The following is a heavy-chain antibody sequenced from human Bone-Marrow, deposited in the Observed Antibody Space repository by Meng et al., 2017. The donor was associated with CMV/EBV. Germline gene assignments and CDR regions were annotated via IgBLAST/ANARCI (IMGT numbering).Heavy chain of an antibody. D-gene: IGHD3-3*01. CDR1: GGTFSSYA. CDR2: IIPIFGTA. J-gene: IGHJ6*02. Sequence: SVKVSCKASGGTFSSYAISWVRQAPGQGLEWMGGIIPIFGTANYAQKFQGRVTITTDESTSTAYMELSSLRSEDTAVYYCARVTKFWSGRIYYYGRDVWGQGTTVTVTS. CDR3: ARVTKFWSGRIYYYGRDV. V-gene: IGHV1-69*05.